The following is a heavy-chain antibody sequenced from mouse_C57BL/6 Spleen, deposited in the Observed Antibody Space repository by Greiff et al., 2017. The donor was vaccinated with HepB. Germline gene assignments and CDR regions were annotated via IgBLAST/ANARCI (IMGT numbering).Heavy chain of an antibody. CDR2: IYPGDGDT. CDR3: AGGSSYYYAMDY. V-gene: IGHV1-82*01. J-gene: IGHJ4*01. CDR1: GYAFSSSW. Sequence: VQLQQSGPELVKPGASVKISCKASGYAFSSSWMNWVKQRPGKGLEWIGRIYPGDGDTNYNGKFKGKATLTADKSSSTAYMQLSSLTSEDSAVYFCAGGSSYYYAMDYWGQGTSVTVSS. D-gene: IGHD1-1*01.